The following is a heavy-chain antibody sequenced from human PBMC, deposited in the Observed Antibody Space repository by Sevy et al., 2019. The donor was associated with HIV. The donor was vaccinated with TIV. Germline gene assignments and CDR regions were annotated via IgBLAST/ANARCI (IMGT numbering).Heavy chain of an antibody. V-gene: IGHV1-2*02. Sequence: PSVKVSCKASGYSFTGYYVHWLRQAPGQGLEWMGWINPGTGGTYFARRFQDRVTLTTGKSITTAFMELNGLTFEDTAVYYCARMGDYADTSGYYPLKYWGQGTLVTVSS. CDR2: INPGTGGT. J-gene: IGHJ4*02. D-gene: IGHD3-22*01. CDR1: GYSFTGYY. CDR3: ARMGDYADTSGYYPLKY.